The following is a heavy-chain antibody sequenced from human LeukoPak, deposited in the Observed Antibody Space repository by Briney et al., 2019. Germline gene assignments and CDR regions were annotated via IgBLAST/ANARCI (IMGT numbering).Heavy chain of an antibody. V-gene: IGHV4-61*01. Sequence: SETLSLTCAVSGGSISSSSYYWSWIRQPPGTGLEWVGYIYYSGSTNYNPSLKSRVTISVDTSKNQFSLKLSSVTAADTAVYYCARDRYYYDSSGYSNWFDPWGQGTLVTVSS. D-gene: IGHD3-22*01. CDR2: IYYSGST. CDR3: ARDRYYYDSSGYSNWFDP. J-gene: IGHJ5*02. CDR1: GGSISSSSYY.